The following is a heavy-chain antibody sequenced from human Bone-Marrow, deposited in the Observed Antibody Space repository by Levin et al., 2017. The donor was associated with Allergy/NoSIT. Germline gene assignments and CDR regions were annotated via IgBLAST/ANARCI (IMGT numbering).Heavy chain of an antibody. V-gene: IGHV2-5*02. CDR2: IYWDDDK. Sequence: SGPTLVKPTQTLTLTCTFSGFSLSPSGVGVDWIRQSPGKALEWLALIYWDDDKRYSPSLKTRLTITKDISQNLVVLKITNMDPLDTATYYCAHGSRTHLPTRSWVDPWGPGILVTVAS. CDR1: GFSLSPSGVG. J-gene: IGHJ5*02. CDR3: AHGSRTHLPTRSWVDP. D-gene: IGHD3-10*01.